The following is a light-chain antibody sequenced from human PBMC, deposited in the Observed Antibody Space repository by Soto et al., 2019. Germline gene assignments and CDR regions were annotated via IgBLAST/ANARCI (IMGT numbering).Light chain of an antibody. J-gene: IGKJ4*01. Sequence: DIQMTQSPSTLSASVGDRVTVTCRASQTIGSWLAWYQQKPGRAPKLLIFDASSLESGVPSRFSGSGSGTDFALTITSLQAEDFATYYCQQLRMYPSTFGGGTKVDIK. CDR1: QTIGSW. CDR2: DAS. V-gene: IGKV1-5*01. CDR3: QQLRMYPST.